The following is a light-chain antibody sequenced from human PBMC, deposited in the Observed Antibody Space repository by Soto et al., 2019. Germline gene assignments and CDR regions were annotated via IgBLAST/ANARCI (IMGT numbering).Light chain of an antibody. CDR3: HQRQSWPRT. V-gene: IGKV3-11*01. Sequence: EIVVAHNTSTLSSLPGDSGTLSCRASQYINTRLAWYQHRPGQAPRLLIYQTSIRAAGIPARFSASGTGTDFTLTISDVQPEDFAVYYCHQRQSWPRTFGQGTKVDIK. CDR2: QTS. CDR1: QYINTR. J-gene: IGKJ1*01.